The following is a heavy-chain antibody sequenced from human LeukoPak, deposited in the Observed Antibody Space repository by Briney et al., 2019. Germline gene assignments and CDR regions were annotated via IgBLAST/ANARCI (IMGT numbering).Heavy chain of an antibody. D-gene: IGHD6-19*01. CDR3: AKPPYSSGWYYFDY. CDR1: GFTVSSNY. CDR2: IYSGGST. Sequence: GGSLRLSCAASGFTVSSNYMSWVRQAPGKGLEWVSVIYSGGSTYYADSVKGRFTISRDNYKNTLYLQMNSLRAEDTAVYYCAKPPYSSGWYYFDYWGQGTLVTVSS. V-gene: IGHV3-53*01. J-gene: IGHJ4*02.